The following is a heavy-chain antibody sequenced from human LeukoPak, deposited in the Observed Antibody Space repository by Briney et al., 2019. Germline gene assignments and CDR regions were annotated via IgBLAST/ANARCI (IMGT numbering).Heavy chain of an antibody. CDR1: GGSISDYY. CDR3: ATTSGYSSSYYPPFDF. J-gene: IGHJ4*02. CDR2: IYYSGST. D-gene: IGHD6-13*01. Sequence: SETLSLTCTVSGGSISDYYWNWIRQPPGKGLEWIGFIYYSGSTNYNPSLKSRVTISVDTSKNQVSLKLTSVTAADTAVYYCATTSGYSSSYYPPFDFWGQGTLVTVSS. V-gene: IGHV4-59*01.